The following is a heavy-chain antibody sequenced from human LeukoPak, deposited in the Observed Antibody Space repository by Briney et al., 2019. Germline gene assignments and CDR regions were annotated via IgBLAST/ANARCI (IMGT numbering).Heavy chain of an antibody. CDR1: GYTFTSHS. CDR3: ARGEASYYYYMDV. Sequence: ASVKVSCKASGYTFTSHSVSWGRHAPGQGLGWMGWINLNSGATKYAQKFQGRVTMTRDTSISTAYMELSRMRSDGTAVYYCARGEASYYYYMDVWGKGTTVTVSS. D-gene: IGHD2-21*01. CDR2: INLNSGAT. J-gene: IGHJ6*03. V-gene: IGHV1-2*02.